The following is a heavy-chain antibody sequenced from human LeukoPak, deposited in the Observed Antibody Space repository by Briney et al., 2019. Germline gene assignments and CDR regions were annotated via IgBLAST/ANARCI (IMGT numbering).Heavy chain of an antibody. D-gene: IGHD6-13*01. CDR1: GFTFSSYS. CDR3: ARWSIAAAGTMWGPDAFDI. V-gene: IGHV3-21*01. J-gene: IGHJ3*02. CDR2: ISSSSSYI. Sequence: GGSLRLSCAASGFTFSSYSMNWVRQAPGKGLEWASSISSSSSYIYYADSVKGRFTISRDNAKNSLYLQMNSLRAEDTAVYYCARWSIAAAGTMWGPDAFDIWGQGTMVTVSS.